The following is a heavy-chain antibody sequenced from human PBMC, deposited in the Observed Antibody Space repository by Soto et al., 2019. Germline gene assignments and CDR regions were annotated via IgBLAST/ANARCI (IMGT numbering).Heavy chain of an antibody. CDR2: IIPIFGTA. CDR3: ARDGAPPYYYDSSGYYNDAFDI. CDR1: GGTFSSYA. V-gene: IGHV1-69*06. J-gene: IGHJ3*02. D-gene: IGHD3-22*01. Sequence: SVKVSCKASGGTFSSYAISWVRQAPGQGLEWMGGIIPIFGTANYAQKFQGRVTITADKSTSTAYMELSSLRSEDTAVYYCARDGAPPYYYDSSGYYNDAFDIWGQGTMVTVPS.